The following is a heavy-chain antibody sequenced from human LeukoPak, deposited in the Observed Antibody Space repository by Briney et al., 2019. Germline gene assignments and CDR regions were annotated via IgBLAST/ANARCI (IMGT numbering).Heavy chain of an antibody. J-gene: IGHJ4*02. D-gene: IGHD5-18*01. Sequence: ASVKVSCKASGYTFTSYGISWVRQAPGQRLEWMGWINAGNGNTKYSQKFQGRVTITRDTSASTAYMELSSLRSEDTAVYYCARSSYGYFPRVDYWGQGTLVTVSS. CDR2: INAGNGNT. V-gene: IGHV1-3*01. CDR1: GYTFTSYG. CDR3: ARSSYGYFPRVDY.